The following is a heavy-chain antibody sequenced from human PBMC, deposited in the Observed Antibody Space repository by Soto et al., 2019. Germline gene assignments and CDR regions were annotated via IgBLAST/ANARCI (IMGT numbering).Heavy chain of an antibody. J-gene: IGHJ6*02. V-gene: IGHV1-18*01. CDR1: GYTFTSYG. D-gene: IGHD2-2*01. Sequence: ASVKVSCKASGYTFTSYGISWVRQAPGQGLEWMGWISAYNGNTNYAQKLQGGVTMTTDTSTSTAYMELRSLRSDDTAVYYCARGKTVVVPAAPGRSRYYYGMDVWGQGTTVTVSS. CDR3: ARGKTVVVPAAPGRSRYYYGMDV. CDR2: ISAYNGNT.